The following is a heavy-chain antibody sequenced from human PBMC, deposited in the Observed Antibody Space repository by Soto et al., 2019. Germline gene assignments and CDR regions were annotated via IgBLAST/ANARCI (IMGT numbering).Heavy chain of an antibody. CDR3: ARDEDYYGMDV. V-gene: IGHV3-21*01. J-gene: IGHJ6*02. CDR2: ISSSSSYI. CDR1: GFTFSSYS. Sequence: EVQLVESGGGLVKPGGSLRLSCAASGFTFSSYSMNWVRQAPGKGLEWVSSISSSSSYIYYADSVKGRFTISRDNAKNSLYLQMNSLRAEDTAVYYCARDEDYYGMDVWGQGTTVTVSS.